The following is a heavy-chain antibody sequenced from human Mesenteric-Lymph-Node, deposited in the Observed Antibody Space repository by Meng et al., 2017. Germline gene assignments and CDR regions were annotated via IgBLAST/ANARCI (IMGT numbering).Heavy chain of an antibody. V-gene: IGHV3-48*03. CDR1: GFTFSSYE. J-gene: IGHJ4*02. Sequence: LSLTCAASGFTFSSYEMNWVRQAPGKGLEWVSYISSSGSTIYYADSVKGRFTISRDNAKKSLYLQMDSLRAEDTAIYYCVRDDSGTLDFCGQGARVTVSS. D-gene: IGHD3-10*01. CDR2: ISSSGSTI. CDR3: VRDDSGTLDF.